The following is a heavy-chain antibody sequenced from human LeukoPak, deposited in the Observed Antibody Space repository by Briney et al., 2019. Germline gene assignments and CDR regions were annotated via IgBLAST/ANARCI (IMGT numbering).Heavy chain of an antibody. V-gene: IGHV3-30*02. CDR2: MRFDGSNK. CDR3: AKDSSVYYYDSRNLDY. Sequence: GRSLRLSCAASGFTFRSYGMHWVRQAPGKGLEWVAFMRFDGSNKYYAGSVKGRFTISRDNSKNTLYMQMNSLRGEDTAVYYCAKDSSVYYYDSRNLDYWGQGTLVTVSS. CDR1: GFTFRSYG. D-gene: IGHD3-22*01. J-gene: IGHJ4*02.